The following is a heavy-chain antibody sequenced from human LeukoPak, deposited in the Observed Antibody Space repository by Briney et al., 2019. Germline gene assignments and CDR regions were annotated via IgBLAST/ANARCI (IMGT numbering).Heavy chain of an antibody. CDR2: IKQDGSEK. V-gene: IGHV3-7*01. Sequence: GGSLRLFCAASGFTFSSYWMRWVPQAPGKGLEWVAYIKQDGSEKYYVDSVKGRFTIYRDNAKNSLYLQINSLRAEDTAVYYCARDDCSSTSCYHVWFDRWGQGTLVTVYS. J-gene: IGHJ5*02. CDR1: GFTFSSYW. D-gene: IGHD2-2*01. CDR3: ARDDCSSTSCYHVWFDR.